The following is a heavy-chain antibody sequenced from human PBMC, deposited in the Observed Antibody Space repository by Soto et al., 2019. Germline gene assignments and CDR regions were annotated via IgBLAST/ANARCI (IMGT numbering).Heavy chain of an antibody. CDR3: ARGLIWSGYYVYYYGMDV. D-gene: IGHD3-3*01. Sequence: GASVKVSCKASGYTFTSYAMHWVRQAPGQRLEWMGWINAGNGNTKYSQKFQGRVTITRDTSASTAYMELSSLRSEDTAVYYCARGLIWSGYYVYYYGMDVWGQGTTVTVS. J-gene: IGHJ6*02. CDR1: GYTFTSYA. V-gene: IGHV1-3*01. CDR2: INAGNGNT.